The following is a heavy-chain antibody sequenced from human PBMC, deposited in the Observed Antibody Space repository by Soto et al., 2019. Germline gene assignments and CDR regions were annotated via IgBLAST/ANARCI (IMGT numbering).Heavy chain of an antibody. CDR2: IYYSGST. J-gene: IGHJ6*03. CDR1: GGSISSSSYY. CDR3: ARQRGDGSGSYLTYYYYYMDV. D-gene: IGHD3-10*01. Sequence: QLQLQESGPGLVKPSETLSLTCTVSGGSISSSSYYWGWIRQPPGKGLEWIGSIYYSGSTYYNPSIKSRVHISVDTTKSQFSLKLSSVTAADTAVYYCARQRGDGSGSYLTYYYYYMDVWGKGTTVTASS. V-gene: IGHV4-39*01.